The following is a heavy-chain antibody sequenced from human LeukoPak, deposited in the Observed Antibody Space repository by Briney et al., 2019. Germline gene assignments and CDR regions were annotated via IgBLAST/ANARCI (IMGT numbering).Heavy chain of an antibody. CDR1: GFTFSSYA. CDR3: ARVEYSSGWYFAFDI. D-gene: IGHD6-19*01. J-gene: IGHJ3*02. Sequence: GGSLRLSCAASGFTFSSYAMHWVRQAPGKGLEWVSSISSSSSYIYYADSVKGRFTISRDNAKNSLYLQMNSLRAEDTAVYYCARVEYSSGWYFAFDIWGQGTMVTVSS. V-gene: IGHV3-21*01. CDR2: ISSSSSYI.